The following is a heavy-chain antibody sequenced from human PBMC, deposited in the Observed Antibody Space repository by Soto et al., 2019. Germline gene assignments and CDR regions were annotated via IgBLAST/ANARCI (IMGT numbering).Heavy chain of an antibody. CDR2: IWYDGSNK. V-gene: IGHV3-33*01. CDR3: ARGGLSARPDV. J-gene: IGHJ1*01. Sequence: QVQLVESGGGVVQPGRSLRLSCAASGFSFSHNAMHWVRQTPGKGLEWVAIIWYDGSNKYHADSVKGRFTISRDNAKNTVFLEMNSLRDEDTAVYYCARGGLSARPDVCGQGTLVTVSS. CDR1: GFSFSHNA. D-gene: IGHD6-6*01.